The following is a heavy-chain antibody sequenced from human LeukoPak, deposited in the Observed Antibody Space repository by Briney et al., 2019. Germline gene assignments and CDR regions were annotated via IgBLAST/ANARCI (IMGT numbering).Heavy chain of an antibody. J-gene: IGHJ3*01. V-gene: IGHV4-4*07. CDR1: GASFNSYY. Sequence: PSETLSLTCTVSGASFNSYYWSWIRQPAGKGLEWIGRIYTSGSTNYNPSLKSRVTMSVDTSKNQFSLKLSSVTAADTAVYYCARDATGGQWLDPIELWGQGTMVTVSS. CDR3: ARDATGGQWLDPIEL. CDR2: IYTSGST. D-gene: IGHD6-19*01.